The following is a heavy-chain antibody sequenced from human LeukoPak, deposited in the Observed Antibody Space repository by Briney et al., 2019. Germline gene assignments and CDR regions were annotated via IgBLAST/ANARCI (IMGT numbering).Heavy chain of an antibody. CDR1: GYTLTELS. CDR3: ATTSGSSPSGAFDI. Sequence: ASVKVSCKVSGYTLTELSMHWVRQALGKGLEWMGGFDPEDGETIYAQKFQGGVTMTEDTSTDTAYMELSSLRSEDTAVYYCATTSGSSPSGAFDIWGQGTMVTVSS. V-gene: IGHV1-24*01. CDR2: FDPEDGET. J-gene: IGHJ3*02. D-gene: IGHD1-26*01.